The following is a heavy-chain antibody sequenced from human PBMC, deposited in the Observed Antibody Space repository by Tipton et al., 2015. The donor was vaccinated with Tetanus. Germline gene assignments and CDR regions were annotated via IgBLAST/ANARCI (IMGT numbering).Heavy chain of an antibody. CDR1: GFTFSSYA. Sequence: SLRLSCAASGFTFSSYAVSWVRQAPGKGLEWVSSLSGSGDSTYYVDSVRGRFTISRDNSKNTLYLQMNSLRAEDSAVYYCARRQVEGGAHFDHWGQRTLVTVSS. CDR3: ARRQVEGGAHFDH. CDR2: LSGSGDST. D-gene: IGHD3-16*01. J-gene: IGHJ4*02. V-gene: IGHV3-23*01.